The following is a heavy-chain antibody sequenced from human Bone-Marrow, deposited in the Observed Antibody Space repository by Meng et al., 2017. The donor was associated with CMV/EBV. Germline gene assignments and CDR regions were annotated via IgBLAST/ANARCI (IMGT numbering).Heavy chain of an antibody. CDR2: ISSSSGTI. CDR1: GFTFSTYS. D-gene: IGHD2-2*01. CDR3: ASTVRGYCSSTSCYPRDYYYYYGMDV. V-gene: IGHV3-48*04. J-gene: IGHJ6*02. Sequence: GESLKISCAASGFTFSTYSMNWVRQAPGKGLEWVSYISSSSGTIYYADSVKGRFTISRDNAKNSLYLQMNSLRAEDTAVYYCASTVRGYCSSTSCYPRDYYYYYGMDVWGQGTTVTVSS.